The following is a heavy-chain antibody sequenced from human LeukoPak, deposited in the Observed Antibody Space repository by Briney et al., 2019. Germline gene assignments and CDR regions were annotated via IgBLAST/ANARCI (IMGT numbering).Heavy chain of an antibody. CDR1: GFTFSRYW. V-gene: IGHV3-7*01. Sequence: PGGSLRLSCAASGFTFSRYWMSWVRQAPGKGLEWVASIRQDGSEKYSVDSVKGRFTVSRDNAKNSLYLQMNSLRAADTALYYCAREADLGTTISGSFDIWGQGTVVTVSS. J-gene: IGHJ3*02. D-gene: IGHD5-24*01. CDR3: AREADLGTTISGSFDI. CDR2: IRQDGSEK.